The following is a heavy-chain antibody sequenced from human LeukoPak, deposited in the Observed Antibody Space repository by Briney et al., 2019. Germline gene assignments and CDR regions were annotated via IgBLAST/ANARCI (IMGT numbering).Heavy chain of an antibody. CDR3: ARGGILAKVFDY. V-gene: IGHV4-61*01. CDR1: GGSVSSGSYY. D-gene: IGHD2/OR15-2a*01. J-gene: IGHJ4*02. CDR2: IYYSGST. Sequence: SETLSLTCTVSGGSVSSGSYYWSWIRQPPGKGLEWIGYIYYSGSTNYNPSLKSRVTISVDTSKNQFSLKLSSVTAADTAVYYCARGGILAKVFDYWGQGTLVTVSS.